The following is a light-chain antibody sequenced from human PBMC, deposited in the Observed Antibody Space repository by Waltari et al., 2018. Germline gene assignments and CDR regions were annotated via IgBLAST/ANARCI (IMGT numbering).Light chain of an antibody. CDR3: HVWDSNTGV. V-gene: IGLV3-21*02. CDR2: DGT. CDR1: NIESKG. J-gene: IGLJ3*02. Sequence: SYVLTQPPSLSVAPGQTAKISCGGNNIESKGVHWYKQKPGQAPLLVMYDGTERPSGIPWRFAGSNSGNTASLTISRVDAGDEADYYCHVWDSNTGVFGGGTKLTVL.